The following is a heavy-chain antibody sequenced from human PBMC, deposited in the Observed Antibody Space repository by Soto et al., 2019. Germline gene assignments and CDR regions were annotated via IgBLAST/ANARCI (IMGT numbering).Heavy chain of an antibody. J-gene: IGHJ6*02. Sequence: PXQTLSLTCAISGDSVSTNIAAWSLIRQSPSRGLEWLGRTLYRSSKWYNEYAVSVKSRMTINPDTSKNQFSLQLNSVTPEDTAVYYCARDAAPTLNYPHGMDVWGQGTAVTVS. CDR1: GDSVSTNIAA. CDR2: TLYRSSKWYN. D-gene: IGHD1-7*01. CDR3: ARDAAPTLNYPHGMDV. V-gene: IGHV6-1*01.